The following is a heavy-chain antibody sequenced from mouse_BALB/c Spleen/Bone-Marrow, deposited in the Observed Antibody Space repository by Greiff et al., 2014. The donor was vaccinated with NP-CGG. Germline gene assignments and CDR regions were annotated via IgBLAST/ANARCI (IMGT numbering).Heavy chain of an antibody. CDR2: ISNLAYSI. J-gene: IGHJ4*01. CDR3: AREGGAMDY. V-gene: IGHV5-15*02. CDR1: GFTFSDYG. Sequence: EVKLVESGGGLVQPGGSRKLSCAASGFTFSDYGMAWVRQAPGKGPEWVAFISNLAYSIYYADTVTGRFTISRENAKNTLYLEMSNLRSEDTAMYYCAREGGAMDYWGQGTSVTVSS.